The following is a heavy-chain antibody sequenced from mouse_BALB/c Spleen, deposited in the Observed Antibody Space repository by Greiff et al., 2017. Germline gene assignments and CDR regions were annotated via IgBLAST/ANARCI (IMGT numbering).Heavy chain of an antibody. CDR3: ARDMMDY. CDR2: IRNKANGYTT. Sequence: EVMLVEPGGGLVQPGGPLRLSCATSGFTSTDYYMSWVRQPPGKALEWLGFIRNKANGYTTEYSASVKGRFPISRDNSQSILYLQMNTLGAEDSATYYCARDMMDYWGQGTSVTVSS. V-gene: IGHV7-3*02. J-gene: IGHJ4*01. CDR1: GFTSTDYY.